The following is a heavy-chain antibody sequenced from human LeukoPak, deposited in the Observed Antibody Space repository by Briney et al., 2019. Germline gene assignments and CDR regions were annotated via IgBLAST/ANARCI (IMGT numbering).Heavy chain of an antibody. CDR3: ARNYDSSGYYDY. Sequence: WIGEIYHSGSTNYNPSLKSRVTISVDKSKNQFSLKLSSVTAADTAVYYCARNYDSSGYYDYWGQGTLVTVSS. V-gene: IGHV4-4*02. J-gene: IGHJ4*02. CDR2: IYHSGST. D-gene: IGHD3-22*01.